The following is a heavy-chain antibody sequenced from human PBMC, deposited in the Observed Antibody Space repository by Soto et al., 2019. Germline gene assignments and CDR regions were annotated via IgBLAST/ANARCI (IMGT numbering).Heavy chain of an antibody. CDR3: ARGVAGSGFDL. Sequence: PSPTLSLPCAISGDSVSSNTAAWNWIRSSPSRGLGWLGRTYYRSNWRHDYAVSVKSRITVNPDTSKNHCSLQLNSVTPDDTAVYYCARGVAGSGFDLWGQGTLVTVSS. D-gene: IGHD6-19*01. CDR1: GDSVSSNTAA. J-gene: IGHJ4*02. V-gene: IGHV6-1*01. CDR2: TYYRSNWRH.